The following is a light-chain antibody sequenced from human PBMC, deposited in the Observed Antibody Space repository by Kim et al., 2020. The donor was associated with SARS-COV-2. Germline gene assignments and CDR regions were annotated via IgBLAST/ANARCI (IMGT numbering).Light chain of an antibody. J-gene: IGKJ1*01. CDR3: QQYNNWPRT. Sequence: EIVMTQSPATLSVSPGERATLSCRASQSVSSNLAWYQQKPGQAPRLLIYGASTRATGIPARFSGSGSGTEFTLTISSLQSEDSAVYYCQQYNNWPRTSGQGTKVDIK. CDR2: GAS. CDR1: QSVSSN. V-gene: IGKV3-15*01.